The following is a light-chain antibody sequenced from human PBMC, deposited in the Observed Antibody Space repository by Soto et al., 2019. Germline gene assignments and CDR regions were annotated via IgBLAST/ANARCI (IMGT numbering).Light chain of an antibody. CDR2: GNS. Sequence: QPVLTQPPSVSGAPGQRVTISCTGSSSNIGAGYDVHWYQQLPGTAPKLLMYGNSNRPSGVSDRFSGSKSGTSASLAITGLQAEDEADYYCQSYDSSLSGSEVFGTGTKLTVL. V-gene: IGLV1-40*01. CDR1: SSNIGAGYD. CDR3: QSYDSSLSGSEV. J-gene: IGLJ1*01.